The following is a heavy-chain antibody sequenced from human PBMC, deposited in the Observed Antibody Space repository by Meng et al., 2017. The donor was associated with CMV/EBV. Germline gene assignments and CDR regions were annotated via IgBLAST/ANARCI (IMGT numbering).Heavy chain of an antibody. V-gene: IGHV3-9*01. J-gene: IGHJ4*02. CDR2: INWNSGDI. D-gene: IGHD2-2*03. Sequence: SCAASGFTFDDYAMHRVRQAPGKGLEWVSGINWNSGDIGYADSVKGRFTISRDNAKNSLFLQMNSLRDEDTALYYCAKDIRGYWYSLEYWGQGTLVTVSS. CDR1: GFTFDDYA. CDR3: AKDIRGYWYSLEY.